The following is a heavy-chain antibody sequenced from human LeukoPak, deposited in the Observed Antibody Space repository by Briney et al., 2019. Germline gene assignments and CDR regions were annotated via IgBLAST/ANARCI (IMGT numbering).Heavy chain of an antibody. J-gene: IGHJ4*03. D-gene: IGHD5-24*01. CDR1: GVSLHGRRYS. V-gene: IGHV4-39*01. CDR2: VNVRGAT. Sequence: SETLSPTCSVSGVSLHGRRYSWVWIRQSPGKGLEWIGSVNVRGATSNNPSAHSRLNSKRVSSTHQLSLTLGAVTATDTAVYYCARQDGVLDGYNSGDWDYFGYWGTLALVTVSP. CDR3: ARQDGVLDGYNSGDWDYFGY.